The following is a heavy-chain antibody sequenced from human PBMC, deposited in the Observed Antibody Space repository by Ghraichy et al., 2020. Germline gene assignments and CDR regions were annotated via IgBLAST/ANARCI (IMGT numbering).Heavy chain of an antibody. CDR1: GFTFSSYA. J-gene: IGHJ4*02. CDR2: ISGSGGST. D-gene: IGHD4-17*01. V-gene: IGHV3-23*01. Sequence: GGSLRLSCAASGFTFSSYAMSWVRQAPGKGLEWVSAISGSGGSTYYADSVKGRFTISRDNSKNTLYLQMNSLRAEDTAVYYCAKVGAVATLDYGDFNDGHYFDYWGQGTLVTVSS. CDR3: AKVGAVATLDYGDFNDGHYFDY.